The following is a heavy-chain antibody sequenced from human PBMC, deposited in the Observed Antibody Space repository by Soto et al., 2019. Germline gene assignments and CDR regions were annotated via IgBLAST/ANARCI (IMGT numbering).Heavy chain of an antibody. V-gene: IGHV3-30*18. CDR2: ISNDGSNK. Sequence: GGSLRLSCAASRFAFRNFGIHWVRRAPGKGLECLAVISNDGSNKYYAGSVKGRFTIDKDNSKNTVYLQMKGLRAEDWGRYYCAKVRGFSGSDTPPYFYGMDVWGQGTTVTVAS. CDR1: RFAFRNFG. CDR3: AKVRGFSGSDTPPYFYGMDV. D-gene: IGHD3-10*01. J-gene: IGHJ6*02.